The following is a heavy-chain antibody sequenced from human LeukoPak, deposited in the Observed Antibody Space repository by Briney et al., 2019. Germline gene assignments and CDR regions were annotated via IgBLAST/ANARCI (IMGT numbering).Heavy chain of an antibody. CDR3: ARDKGMATIPGAFDI. V-gene: IGHV4-61*01. Sequence: SETLSLTCTVSGGSVSGASYYWSWIRQPPGKGLEWIGYIYYSGSTNYNPSLKSRVTISVDTSKNQFSLKLSSVTAADTAVYHCARDKGMATIPGAFDIWGQGTMVTVSS. CDR2: IYYSGST. D-gene: IGHD5-24*01. CDR1: GGSVSGASYY. J-gene: IGHJ3*02.